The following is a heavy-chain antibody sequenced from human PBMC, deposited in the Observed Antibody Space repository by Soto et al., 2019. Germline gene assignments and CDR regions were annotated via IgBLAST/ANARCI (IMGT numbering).Heavy chain of an antibody. CDR1: GFTFSSYA. J-gene: IGHJ4*02. CDR3: AKDLVYYDSSGFSDY. D-gene: IGHD3-22*01. Sequence: PGGSLRLSCAASGFTFSSYAMSWVRQAPGKGLEWVSAISGSGGSTYYADSVKGRFTISRDNSKNTLYLQMNSLRAEDTSVYYCAKDLVYYDSSGFSDYRGQGTLVTVSS. V-gene: IGHV3-23*01. CDR2: ISGSGGST.